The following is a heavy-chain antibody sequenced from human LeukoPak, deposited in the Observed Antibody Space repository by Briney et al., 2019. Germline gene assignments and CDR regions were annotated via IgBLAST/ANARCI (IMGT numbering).Heavy chain of an antibody. J-gene: IGHJ4*02. CDR3: ARRTRYYYDSSGSLDY. Sequence: GESLKISCKGSEYSFTTYWIGWVRQMPGKGLEWMGIIYPGDSDTRYSPSFQGQVTISADKSISTAYLQWSSLKASVTAMYYCARRTRYYYDSSGSLDYWGQGTLVTVSS. D-gene: IGHD3-22*01. V-gene: IGHV5-51*01. CDR1: EYSFTTYW. CDR2: IYPGDSDT.